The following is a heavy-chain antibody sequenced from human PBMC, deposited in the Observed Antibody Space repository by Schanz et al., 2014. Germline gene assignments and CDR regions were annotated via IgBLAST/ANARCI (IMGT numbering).Heavy chain of an antibody. CDR1: GYTVSRNY. CDR3: ARQSGSYSVGGDY. Sequence: EVQLVESGGGLIQPGGCLRLSCAASGYTVSRNYMSWVRQAPGKGLEWVSLIYSGGDKKYTESVKGRFTISRDNSKNTPSLQMNSLRAEDTAVYYCARQSGSYSVGGDYWGQGTLVTVSS. J-gene: IGHJ4*02. V-gene: IGHV3-53*01. CDR2: IYSGGDK. D-gene: IGHD1-26*01.